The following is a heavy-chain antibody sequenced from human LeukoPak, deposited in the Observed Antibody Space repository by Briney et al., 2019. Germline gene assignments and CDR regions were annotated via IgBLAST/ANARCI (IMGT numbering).Heavy chain of an antibody. J-gene: IGHJ1*01. Sequence: GRSLRLSCAASGFTFSSYALSWVRQAPGKGLEWVSAISGSGGSTYYADSVKGRFTISRDNSKNTLYLQMNSLRAGDTAVYYCAKDHSSGWYTTQYFQHWGQGTLVTVSS. CDR3: AKDHSSGWYTTQYFQH. CDR1: GFTFSSYA. D-gene: IGHD6-19*01. CDR2: ISGSGGST. V-gene: IGHV3-23*01.